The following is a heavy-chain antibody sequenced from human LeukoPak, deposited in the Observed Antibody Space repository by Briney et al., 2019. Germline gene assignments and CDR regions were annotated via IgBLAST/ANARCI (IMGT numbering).Heavy chain of an antibody. CDR1: GFTFSTYS. CDR2: ISSSSSTI. CDR3: ARGIRPDY. V-gene: IGHV3-48*02. J-gene: IGHJ4*02. Sequence: GGSLRLSCAASGFTFSTYSMNWVRQAPGKGLEWVSYISSSSSTIYYADSVKGRFTISRDNAKNSLDLQMNSLRDDDTAVYYCARGIRPDYWGQGTLVTVSS.